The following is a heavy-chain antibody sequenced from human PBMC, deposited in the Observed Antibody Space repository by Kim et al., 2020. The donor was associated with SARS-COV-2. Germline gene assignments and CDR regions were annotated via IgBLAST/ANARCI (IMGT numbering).Heavy chain of an antibody. CDR2: SIST. Sequence: SISTNHADPVMARFTISRDHAKNSLYLQMNSLRAEDTAVYYCARGHTMIFYWGQGTLVTVSS. J-gene: IGHJ4*02. V-gene: IGHV3-11*05. D-gene: IGHD3-22*01. CDR3: ARGHTMIFY.